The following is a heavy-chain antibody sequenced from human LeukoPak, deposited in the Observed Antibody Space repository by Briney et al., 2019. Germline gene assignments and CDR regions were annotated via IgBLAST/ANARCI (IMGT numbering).Heavy chain of an antibody. CDR3: AKDPGGYYDSSGYYWVGYFDY. Sequence: PGGSLRLSCAASGFTFSSYSMNWVRQAPGKGLEWVSVISGSGGTTYYADSVKGRFTISRDNSKNTLYLQMSSLRAEDTAVYYCAKDPGGYYDSSGYYWVGYFDYWSQGTLVTVSS. CDR1: GFTFSSYS. J-gene: IGHJ4*02. D-gene: IGHD3-22*01. CDR2: ISGSGGTT. V-gene: IGHV3-23*01.